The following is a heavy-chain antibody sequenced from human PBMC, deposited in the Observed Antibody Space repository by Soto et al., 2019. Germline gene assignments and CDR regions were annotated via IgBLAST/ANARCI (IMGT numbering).Heavy chain of an antibody. V-gene: IGHV2-5*02. D-gene: IGHD1-1*01. Sequence: QITLKESGPPRVKPTQPLTLTCTFSGFSLTTRPVGVGWIRQPPGQALEWLALICWDDDKRYNPSLKTRITDTKDTSQNQVVLTMTNTDPVDTATYYCAHRVLYNGDWNEGTLDYWGQGALVTVSS. CDR1: GFSLTTRPVG. CDR2: ICWDDDK. J-gene: IGHJ4*02. CDR3: AHRVLYNGDWNEGTLDY.